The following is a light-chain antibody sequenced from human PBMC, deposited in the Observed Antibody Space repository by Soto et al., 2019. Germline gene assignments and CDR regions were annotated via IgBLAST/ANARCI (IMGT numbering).Light chain of an antibody. Sequence: QSALTQPASVSGSPGQSITISCTGTSSDVGGYNYVSWYQQHPDKAPKLMIYEVRERPSGVPDRFSGSKSGNTASLTVSGLQAEDEADYYCSSYAGNNNLLFGGGTKLTVL. CDR1: SSDVGGYNY. J-gene: IGLJ2*01. CDR3: SSYAGNNNLL. V-gene: IGLV2-8*01. CDR2: EVR.